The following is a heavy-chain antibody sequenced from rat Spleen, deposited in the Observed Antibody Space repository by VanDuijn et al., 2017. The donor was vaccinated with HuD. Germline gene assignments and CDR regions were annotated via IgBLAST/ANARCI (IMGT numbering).Heavy chain of an antibody. V-gene: IGHV5-34*01. Sequence: EVQLVESGGALVQPGRSLRLSCVASGFTFSDYGMSWIRQAPGKGLEWVAYISGSSGTIYYADTVWGRFTISRDNANSTLYLQLSSLRSEDTALYYCARPPTTWVYGFFAYWGQGTLVTVSS. CDR1: GFTFSDYG. CDR2: ISGSSGTI. J-gene: IGHJ3*01. CDR3: ARPPTTWVYGFFAY. D-gene: IGHD1-4*01.